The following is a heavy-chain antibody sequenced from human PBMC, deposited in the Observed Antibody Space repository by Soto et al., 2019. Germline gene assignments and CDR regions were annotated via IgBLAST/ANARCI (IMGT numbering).Heavy chain of an antibody. J-gene: IGHJ4*02. CDR1: GGTFSSYA. Sequence: GASVKVSCKASGGTFSSYAISWVRQAPGQRLEWMGWINAGNGNTKYSQKFQGRVTITRDTSASTAYMELSSLRSEDTAVYYCARDGGWRFGYDMFDYWGQGTPVTVSS. CDR2: INAGNGNT. V-gene: IGHV1-3*01. CDR3: ARDGGWRFGYDMFDY. D-gene: IGHD5-12*01.